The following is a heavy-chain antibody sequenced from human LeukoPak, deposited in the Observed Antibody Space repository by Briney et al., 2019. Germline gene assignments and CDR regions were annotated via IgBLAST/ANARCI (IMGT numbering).Heavy chain of an antibody. CDR2: INHSGST. V-gene: IGHV4-34*01. D-gene: IGHD6-19*01. CDR1: GGSFSGYY. J-gene: IGHJ6*03. Sequence: SETLSLTCAVYGGSFSGYYWSWIRQPPGKGLEWIGEINHSGSTNYNPSLKSRVTISVDTSKNQFSLKLSSVTAADTAVYYCASIRVAGTCYYYSMDVWGKGTTVTVSS. CDR3: ASIRVAGTCYYYSMDV.